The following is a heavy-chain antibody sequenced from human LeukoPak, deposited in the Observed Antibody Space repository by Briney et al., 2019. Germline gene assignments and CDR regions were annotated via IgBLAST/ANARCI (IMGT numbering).Heavy chain of an antibody. V-gene: IGHV4-34*11. CDR1: GGSFSGYY. Sequence: SETLSLTCAVYGGSFSGYYWSWIRQPPGKGLEWIGSLSYTGGPFYNASLKGRATISVDHSKNQFFLSLTSVTAADSAVYYCARARGYKYGIFDIWGQATMVIVSS. CDR2: LSYTGGP. CDR3: ARARGYKYGIFDI. J-gene: IGHJ3*02. D-gene: IGHD5-18*01.